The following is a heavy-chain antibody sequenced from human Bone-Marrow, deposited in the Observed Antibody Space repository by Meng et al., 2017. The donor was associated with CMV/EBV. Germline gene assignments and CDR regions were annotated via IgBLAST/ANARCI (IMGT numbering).Heavy chain of an antibody. D-gene: IGHD6-13*01. Sequence: SETLSLTCTVPGGSISSYYWSWIRQPPGKGLEWIGYIYYSVSTNYNPSLKSRFTISVDTSKNQCSLKLSSVTAGDTAVYYCASGYSSSWYGGGYFQHWGQGTLVTVSS. CDR2: IYYSVST. CDR1: GGSISSYY. J-gene: IGHJ1*01. V-gene: IGHV4-59*01. CDR3: ASGYSSSWYGGGYFQH.